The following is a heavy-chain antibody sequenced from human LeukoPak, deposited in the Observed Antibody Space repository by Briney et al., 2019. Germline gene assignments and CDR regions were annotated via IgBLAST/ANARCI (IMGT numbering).Heavy chain of an antibody. D-gene: IGHD3-22*01. CDR3: ARVTTMIVVAPGDY. CDR2: IKQDGSEK. J-gene: IGHJ4*02. V-gene: IGHV3-7*01. Sequence: PGGSLRPSCVASGFTFSSYWMSWFRQAPGKGLEWVANIKQDGSEKHYVDSVKGRFTISRDNGKNSLYLQMNSLRVDDTAVYYCARVTTMIVVAPGDYWGQGTLVTVSS. CDR1: GFTFSSYW.